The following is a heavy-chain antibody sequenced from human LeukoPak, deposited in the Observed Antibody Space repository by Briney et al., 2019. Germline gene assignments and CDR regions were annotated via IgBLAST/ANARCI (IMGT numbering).Heavy chain of an antibody. CDR2: IYPGDSNT. J-gene: IGHJ4*02. Sequence: GESLKISCTGSGYSITNYWIGWGRQMPGPGLEWMGIIYPGDSNTRYSPSLQGQVVISADKSISTANLQWGSLKASDTAMYYCARVLYYGSGSSYFDYWGQGTLVTVSS. D-gene: IGHD3-10*01. CDR1: GYSITNYW. CDR3: ARVLYYGSGSSYFDY. V-gene: IGHV5-51*01.